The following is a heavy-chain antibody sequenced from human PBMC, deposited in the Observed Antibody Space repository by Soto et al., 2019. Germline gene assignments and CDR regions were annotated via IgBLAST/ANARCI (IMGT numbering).Heavy chain of an antibody. D-gene: IGHD3-3*01. CDR1: GFTFSSYG. CDR2: IWYDGSNK. CDR3: ARYSKRKTLITIFGVGSPSSGNGMDV. V-gene: IGHV3-33*01. J-gene: IGHJ6*02. Sequence: GGSLRLSCAASGFTFSSYGMHWVRQAPGKGLEWVAVIWYDGSNKYCADSVKDRFTISRDNSKNTLYLQMNSLRAEDTAVYYCARYSKRKTLITIFGVGSPSSGNGMDVWGQGTTVTVSS.